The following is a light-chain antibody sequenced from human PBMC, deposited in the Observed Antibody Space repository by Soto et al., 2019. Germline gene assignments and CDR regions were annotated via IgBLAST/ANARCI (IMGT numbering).Light chain of an antibody. CDR1: SSDVGGYNY. V-gene: IGLV2-8*01. CDR2: EVT. CDR3: SSFAGISTV. Sequence: QSALTQPPSASGSPGQSVTISCTGTSSDVGGYNYDSWYQQHPGKAPKLVIYEVTKRPSGVPDRFSGSKSGNTASLTVSGLQAEDEADYYCSSFAGISTVFGTGTKVTVL. J-gene: IGLJ1*01.